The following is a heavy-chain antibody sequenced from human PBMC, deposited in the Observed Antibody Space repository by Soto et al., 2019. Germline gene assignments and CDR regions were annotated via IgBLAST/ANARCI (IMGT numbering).Heavy chain of an antibody. D-gene: IGHD3-22*01. V-gene: IGHV3-23*01. CDR1: GFTFSSYA. J-gene: IGHJ4*02. Sequence: GGSLRLSCAASGFTFSSYAMSWVRQAPGKGLEWVSAISGSGGSTYYADSVKGRFTISRDNSKNTLYLQMNSLRAEDTAVYYCAKEDREWHYDSSGYCSFDYWGQGTLVTVSS. CDR2: ISGSGGST. CDR3: AKEDREWHYDSSGYCSFDY.